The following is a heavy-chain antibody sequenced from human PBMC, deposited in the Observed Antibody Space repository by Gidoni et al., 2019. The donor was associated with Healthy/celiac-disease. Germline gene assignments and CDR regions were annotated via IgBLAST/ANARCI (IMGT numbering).Heavy chain of an antibody. V-gene: IGHV1-46*01. CDR3: ARDPYDYVWGIDR. D-gene: IGHD3-16*01. Sequence: QVQLVQSGAEVKKPGASVKFSCKASGYTFTSYYMHWVRQAPGQGLEWMGIINPSGGSTSYAQKFQGRVTMTRDTSTSTVYMELSSLRSEDTAVYYCARDPYDYVWGIDRWGQGTLVTVSS. J-gene: IGHJ5*02. CDR1: GYTFTSYY. CDR2: INPSGGST.